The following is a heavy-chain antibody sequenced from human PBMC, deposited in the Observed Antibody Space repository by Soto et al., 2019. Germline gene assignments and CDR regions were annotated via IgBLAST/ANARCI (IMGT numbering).Heavy chain of an antibody. CDR1: GGSFSGHY. Sequence: PSETLSLTCAVYGGSFSGHYWSWIRQPPGKGLEWIGEINHSGSTNYNPSLKSRVTISVDTSKNQFSLKLSSVTAADTAVYYCARSLAMVYAIYFQHWGQGTLVTVSS. J-gene: IGHJ1*01. CDR2: INHSGST. V-gene: IGHV4-34*01. D-gene: IGHD2-8*01. CDR3: ARSLAMVYAIYFQH.